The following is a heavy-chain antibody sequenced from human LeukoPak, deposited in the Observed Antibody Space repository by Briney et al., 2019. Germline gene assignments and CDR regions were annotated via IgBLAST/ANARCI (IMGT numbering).Heavy chain of an antibody. CDR3: ARGSCSSTSCYEDY. Sequence: GGSLRLSCAASGFTFSSYAMHWVRQAPGKGLEYVSAISSNGGSTYYANSVKGRFTISRDNSKNTLYLQMGSLRAEDMAVYYCARGSCSSTSCYEDYWGQGTLVTVSS. D-gene: IGHD2-2*01. CDR1: GFTFSSYA. J-gene: IGHJ4*02. CDR2: ISSNGGST. V-gene: IGHV3-64*01.